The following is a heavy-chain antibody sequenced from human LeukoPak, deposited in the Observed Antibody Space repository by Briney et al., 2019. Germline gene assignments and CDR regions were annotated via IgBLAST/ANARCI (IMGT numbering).Heavy chain of an antibody. CDR3: AREETVATIAYLDL. CDR2: IKHDGSER. D-gene: IGHD5-12*01. V-gene: IGHV3-7*03. CDR1: GFTFNKYW. J-gene: IGHJ4*02. Sequence: GRSLRLSCAASGFTFNKYWMNWVRQGPGKGLEWVANIKHDGSERNYGESVKGRFIISRDNSKNSLVLELNSLRAEDTAIYYCAREETVATIAYLDLWGQGTLVTVSS.